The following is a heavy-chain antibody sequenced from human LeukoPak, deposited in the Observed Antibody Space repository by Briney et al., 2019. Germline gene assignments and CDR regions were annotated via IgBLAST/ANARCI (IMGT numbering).Heavy chain of an antibody. D-gene: IGHD3-22*01. CDR3: ARDQVDYDIPDHFDY. CDR2: ISQSGDS. CDR1: GDSIASSTCN. J-gene: IGHJ4*02. Sequence: SETLYLTCKVSGDSIASSTCNWSWIRQPPGKGLEWIGHISQSGDSYYTPSLKSRATISVDRSKNHFSLTLISVTAADTAVYFCARDQVDYDIPDHFDYWGKGTLVTVSS. V-gene: IGHV4-30-2*01.